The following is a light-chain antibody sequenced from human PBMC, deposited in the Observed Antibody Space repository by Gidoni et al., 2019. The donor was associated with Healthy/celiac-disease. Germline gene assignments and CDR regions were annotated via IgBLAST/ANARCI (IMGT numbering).Light chain of an antibody. CDR2: GAS. CDR1: QSVSSN. CDR3: QQYNNWPPLT. Sequence: EIVMTQSPATLSVSPGERATLSCSASQSVSSNLAWYQQKPGQAPRLLIYGASTRATGIPASFSGSGSGTEFTLTISSLQSEDFAVYYCQQYNNWPPLTFGGGTKVEIK. J-gene: IGKJ4*01. V-gene: IGKV3-15*01.